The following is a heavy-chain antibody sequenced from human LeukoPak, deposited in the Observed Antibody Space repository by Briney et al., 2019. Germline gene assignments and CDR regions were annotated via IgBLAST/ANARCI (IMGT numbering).Heavy chain of an antibody. CDR1: GYTFTVYY. D-gene: IGHD2-8*01. J-gene: IGHJ2*01. CDR2: INPNSGGT. CDR3: ARYSLYPFDL. Sequence: VASVTVSSKASGYTFTVYYMHWVRQAPGQGLEWMGWINPNSGGTNYAQKFQGRVTMTRDTSISTAYMELSRLRSDDTAVYYCARYSLYPFDLWGRGTLVTVSS. V-gene: IGHV1-2*02.